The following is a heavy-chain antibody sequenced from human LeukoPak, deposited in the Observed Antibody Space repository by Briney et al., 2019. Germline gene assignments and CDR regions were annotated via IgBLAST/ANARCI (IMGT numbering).Heavy chain of an antibody. V-gene: IGHV3-30*01. CDR1: GFTFSSYA. CDR3: ARDPERFYDYYMDV. D-gene: IGHD1-14*01. J-gene: IGHJ6*03. CDR2: ISYDGSNK. Sequence: GGSLRLSCAASGFTFSSYAMHWVRQAPGKGLEWVAVISYDGSNKYYADSVKGRFTISRDNSKNTLYLQMNSLRGEDTAVLYCARDPERFYDYYMDVWGKGTTVTVSS.